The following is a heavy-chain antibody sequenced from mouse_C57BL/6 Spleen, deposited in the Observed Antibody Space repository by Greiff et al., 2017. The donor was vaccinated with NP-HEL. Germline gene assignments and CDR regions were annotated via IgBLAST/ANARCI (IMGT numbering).Heavy chain of an antibody. CDR2: INPYNGGT. V-gene: IGHV1-19*01. J-gene: IGHJ2*01. CDR1: GYTFTDYY. Sequence: EVQLQQSGPVLVKPGASVKMSCKASGYTFTDYYMNWVKQSHGKSLEWIGVINPYNGGTSYNQKFKGKATLTVDKSSSTAYMELSSLTSEDSAVYYCARRGDYDRGAYYFDYWGQGTTLTVSS. CDR3: ARRGDYDRGAYYFDY. D-gene: IGHD2-4*01.